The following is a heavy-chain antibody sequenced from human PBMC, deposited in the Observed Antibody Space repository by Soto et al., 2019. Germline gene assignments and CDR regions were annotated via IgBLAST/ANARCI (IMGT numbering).Heavy chain of an antibody. CDR2: ISGSGGST. D-gene: IGHD6-13*01. CDR3: AKTIAAAGTVFDY. Sequence: GGSLRLSCAASGFTFSSYAMSWVRQAPGKGLEWASAISGSGGSTYYADSVKGRFTISRDNSKNTLYLQMNSLRAEDTAVYYCAKTIAAAGTVFDYWGQGTLVTVSS. CDR1: GFTFSSYA. V-gene: IGHV3-23*01. J-gene: IGHJ4*02.